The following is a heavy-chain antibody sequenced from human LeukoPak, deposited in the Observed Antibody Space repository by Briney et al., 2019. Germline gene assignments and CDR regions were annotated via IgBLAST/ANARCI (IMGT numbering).Heavy chain of an antibody. V-gene: IGHV1-46*01. CDR2: INPSGGST. Sequence: ASVTVSCKASGYTFTSYYMHWVRQAPGQGLEWMGIINPSGGSTSYAQKFQGRVTMTRDTSTSTVYMELSSLRSEDTAVYYCARDSPPERGIAVAGTMDYWGQGTLVTVSS. CDR3: ARDSPPERGIAVAGTMDY. J-gene: IGHJ4*02. D-gene: IGHD6-19*01. CDR1: GYTFTSYY.